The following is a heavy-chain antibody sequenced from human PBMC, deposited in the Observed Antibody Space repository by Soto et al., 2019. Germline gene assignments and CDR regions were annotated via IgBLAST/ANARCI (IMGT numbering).Heavy chain of an antibody. V-gene: IGHV5-51*01. CDR3: ARCPGYCSGGSCYYYYYYGMDV. J-gene: IGHJ6*02. Sequence: GESLKISCKGSGYSFTSYWIGWVRQMPGKGLEWMGIIYPGDSDTRYSPSFQGQVTISADKSISTAYLQLSSLKASDTAMYYCARCPGYCSGGSCYYYYYYGMDVWGQGTTVTV. CDR2: IYPGDSDT. CDR1: GYSFTSYW. D-gene: IGHD2-15*01.